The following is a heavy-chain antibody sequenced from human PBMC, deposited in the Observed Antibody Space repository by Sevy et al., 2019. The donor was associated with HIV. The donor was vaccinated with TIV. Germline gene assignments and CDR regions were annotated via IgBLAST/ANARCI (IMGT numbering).Heavy chain of an antibody. CDR1: GYTFTGYY. D-gene: IGHD2-2*01. J-gene: IGHJ4*02. CDR3: ASFEPGYCSSTSCWSTYFEY. Sequence: ASVKVSCKASGYTFTGYYMHWVRQAPGQGLEWMGWINPNSGGTNYAQKFQGRVTMTRDTSISTAYMELSRLRSDDTAVYYCASFEPGYCSSTSCWSTYFEYWGQGTLVTVSS. V-gene: IGHV1-2*02. CDR2: INPNSGGT.